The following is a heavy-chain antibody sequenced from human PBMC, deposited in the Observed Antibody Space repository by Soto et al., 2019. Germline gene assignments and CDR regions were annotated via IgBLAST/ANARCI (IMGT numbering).Heavy chain of an antibody. V-gene: IGHV3-66*01. Sequence: PGGSLRLSCAASGFTVSSNYMSWVRQAPGKGLEWVSVIQSGGSTFYADSVKGRFTISRDNSKNTLYLQMNSLRVEDTAVYYCAKDLRVFDYWGQGTLVTVSS. CDR1: GFTVSSNY. CDR2: IQSGGST. CDR3: AKDLRVFDY. J-gene: IGHJ4*02.